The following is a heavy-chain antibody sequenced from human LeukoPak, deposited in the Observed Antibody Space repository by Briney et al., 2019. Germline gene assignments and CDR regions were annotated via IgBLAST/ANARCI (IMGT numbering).Heavy chain of an antibody. D-gene: IGHD3-22*01. CDR2: LYSSGTT. Sequence: PGGSLRLSCAASGFSVSIKYMNWVRQAPGKGLEWVSILYSSGTTYYANSVKGRFTISRDNSENKLFLQMNSLRAEDTAVYYCARLNYDNTSYYSNYFEYWGQGTLVTVSS. CDR1: GFSVSIKY. CDR3: ARLNYDNTSYYSNYFEY. J-gene: IGHJ4*02. V-gene: IGHV3-53*01.